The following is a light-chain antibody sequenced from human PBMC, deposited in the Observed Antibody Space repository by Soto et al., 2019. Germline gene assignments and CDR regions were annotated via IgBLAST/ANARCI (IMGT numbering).Light chain of an antibody. CDR1: QGISSY. J-gene: IGKJ1*01. CDR3: QQYYSYPRWT. Sequence: IQLTQSPSFLSASVGDRVTITCRASQGISSYLAWYQQKPGKAPKLLIYAASTLQSGVPSRFSGSGSGTDFTLTISCLQSEDFATYYCQQYYSYPRWTFGQGTKVDIK. CDR2: AAS. V-gene: IGKV1-8*01.